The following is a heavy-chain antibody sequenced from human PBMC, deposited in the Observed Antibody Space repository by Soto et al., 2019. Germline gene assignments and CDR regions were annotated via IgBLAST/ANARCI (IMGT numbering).Heavy chain of an antibody. J-gene: IGHJ4*02. CDR2: IIPIFGTA. V-gene: IGHV1-69*13. CDR3: ARDPITYDILTGYYTADDY. CDR1: GGTFSSYA. D-gene: IGHD3-9*01. Sequence: GASVKVSCKASGGTFSSYAISWVRQAPGQGLEWMGGIIPIFGTANYAQKFQGRVTITADESTSTAYMELSSLRSEDTAVYYCARDPITYDILTGYYTADDYWGQGTLVTVSS.